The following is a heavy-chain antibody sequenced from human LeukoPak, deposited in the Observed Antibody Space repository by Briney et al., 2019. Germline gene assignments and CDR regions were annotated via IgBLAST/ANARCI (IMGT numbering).Heavy chain of an antibody. CDR3: ARRRGRYGSGSYYAFDI. CDR1: AGSITSYY. V-gene: IGHV4-59*08. Sequence: SETLSLTCTVSAGSITSYYWSWIRQPPGKGLEWMGYIYYSGSTNYNPSLKSRVTISVDTSKNQFSLKLSSVSAADTAVYYCARRRGRYGSGSYYAFDIWGQGTMVTVSS. CDR2: IYYSGST. D-gene: IGHD3-10*01. J-gene: IGHJ3*02.